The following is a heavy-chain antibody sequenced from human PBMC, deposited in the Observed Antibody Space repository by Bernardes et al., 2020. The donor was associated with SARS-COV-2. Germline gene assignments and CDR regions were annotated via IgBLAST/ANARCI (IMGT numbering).Heavy chain of an antibody. Sequence: GGSLRLSCAASGSTFSSYAMTWVRQAPGKGLEWVSAISGSGGSTYYADSVKGRFTISRDNSKNTLYLQMNSLRAEDTAVYYCAKDQSSGRYGDAFDIWGQGTMVTVSS. J-gene: IGHJ3*02. CDR3: AKDQSSGRYGDAFDI. CDR2: ISGSGGST. D-gene: IGHD6-19*01. CDR1: GSTFSSYA. V-gene: IGHV3-23*01.